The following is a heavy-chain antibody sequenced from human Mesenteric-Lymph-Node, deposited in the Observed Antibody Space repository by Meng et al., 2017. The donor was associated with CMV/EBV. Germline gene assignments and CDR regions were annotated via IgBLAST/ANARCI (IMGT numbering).Heavy chain of an antibody. V-gene: IGHV1-18*01. CDR2: ISTSSSHA. D-gene: IGHD4-11*01. CDR1: GGTFSSYA. J-gene: IGHJ5*01. CDR3: TTYYSNGWFDS. Sequence: ASVKVSCKASGGTFSSYAISWVRQAPGQGLEWMGGISTSSSHANYAQRLQGRVTMTTDTSTSTAYMELRGLKSDDTAVYYCTTYYSNGWFDSWGPGTLVTVSS.